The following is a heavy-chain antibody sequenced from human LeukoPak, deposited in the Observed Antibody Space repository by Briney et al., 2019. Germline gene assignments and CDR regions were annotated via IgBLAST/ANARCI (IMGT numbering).Heavy chain of an antibody. J-gene: IGHJ4*02. V-gene: IGHV4-59*05. CDR2: IYYSGST. CDR1: GGSISSYY. CDR3: ARQGETTAGY. Sequence: SETLSLTCTVSGGSISSYYWSWIRQPPGKGLEWIGSIYYSGSTYYNPSLKSRVTISVDTSKNQFSLKLSSVTAADTAVYYCARQGETTAGYWGQGTLVTVSS. D-gene: IGHD4-17*01.